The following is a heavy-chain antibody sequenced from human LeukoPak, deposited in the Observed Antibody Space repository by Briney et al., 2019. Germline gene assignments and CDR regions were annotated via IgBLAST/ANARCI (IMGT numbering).Heavy chain of an antibody. V-gene: IGHV3-7*01. CDR2: IKQDGSEK. D-gene: IGHD1-14*01. CDR1: GFTFSSYG. J-gene: IGHJ4*02. CDR3: AGTNWNHYYFDY. Sequence: GGSLRLSCAASGFTFSSYGMSWVRQAPGKGLEWVANIKQDGSEKYYVDSVKGRFTISRDNAKNSLYLQMNSLRAEDTAVYYCAGTNWNHYYFDYWGQGTLVTVSS.